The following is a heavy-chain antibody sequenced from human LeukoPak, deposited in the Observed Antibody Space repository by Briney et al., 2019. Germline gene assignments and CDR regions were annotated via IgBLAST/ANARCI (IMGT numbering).Heavy chain of an antibody. J-gene: IGHJ6*03. Sequence: PGGSLRLSCAASGFTFDDYTLHWVRQAPGKGLEWVSLISWDGGSIYYADAVKGRFTISRDNSKNSLYLQMNSLRTEDTALYYCAKDRGAGGSGSDYKSGSYYYYYYMDVWGKGTTVTVSS. CDR1: GFTFDDYT. CDR2: ISWDGGSI. V-gene: IGHV3-43*01. D-gene: IGHD3-10*01. CDR3: AKDRGAGGSGSDYKSGSYYYYYYMDV.